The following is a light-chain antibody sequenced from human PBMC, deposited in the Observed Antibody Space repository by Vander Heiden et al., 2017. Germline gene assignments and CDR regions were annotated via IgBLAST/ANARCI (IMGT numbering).Light chain of an antibody. J-gene: IGKJ4*01. CDR2: AAS. CDR1: QAISNW. Sequence: DIQMTQSPSTVSASVGDRVTITCRASQAISNWLAWYQQKSGKAPKLLIHAASTLERGVPSRFSGSGSGTEFSLTISSLQPEDVATYYCQQANGFPRTFGGGTKVEIK. V-gene: IGKV1D-12*01. CDR3: QQANGFPRT.